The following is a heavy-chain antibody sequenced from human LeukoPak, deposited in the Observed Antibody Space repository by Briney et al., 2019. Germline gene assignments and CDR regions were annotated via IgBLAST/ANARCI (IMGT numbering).Heavy chain of an antibody. J-gene: IGHJ4*02. D-gene: IGHD3-10*01. V-gene: IGHV1-18*01. CDR1: GYTFTSYG. Sequence: ASVKVSCKASGYTFTSYGISWMRQAPGQGLEWMGWISTYNGNTNYAQKLQGRVTMTTDTSTSTAYMELRSLRSDDTAVYYCARDTVRGVINDFDYWGQGTLVTVSS. CDR3: ARDTVRGVINDFDY. CDR2: ISTYNGNT.